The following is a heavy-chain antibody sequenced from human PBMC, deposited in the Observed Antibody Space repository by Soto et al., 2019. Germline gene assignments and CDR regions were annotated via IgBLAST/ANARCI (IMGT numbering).Heavy chain of an antibody. CDR2: IYYTGAT. Sequence: QVELQESGPRLVKSSGTLSLTCEVSSGSISTGNWWSWVRQPPGKGLEWIGEIYYTGATNYNPSPKSRVTMTIDKSKDQFSLILTSATAADTAVYYCARVFSSGSGWMYYFDFWGQGILVSVSS. CDR3: ARVFSSGSGWMYYFDF. J-gene: IGHJ4*02. V-gene: IGHV4-4*02. D-gene: IGHD6-25*01. CDR1: SGSISTGNW.